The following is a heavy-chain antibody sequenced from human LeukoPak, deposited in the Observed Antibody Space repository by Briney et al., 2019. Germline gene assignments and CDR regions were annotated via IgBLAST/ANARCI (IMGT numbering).Heavy chain of an antibody. CDR2: FYYSGST. V-gene: IGHV4-39*01. Sequence: SETLSLTCTVSGGSISSSIYYRGWIRQPPGKGLEWIGSFYYSGSTYSNPSLKSRVTISVDTSKKQFSLNLSSVTAADTAVYYCARHFGPRNAEYFQHWGQGTLVTVSS. J-gene: IGHJ1*01. CDR1: GGSISSSIYY. CDR3: ARHFGPRNAEYFQH. D-gene: IGHD3-3*01.